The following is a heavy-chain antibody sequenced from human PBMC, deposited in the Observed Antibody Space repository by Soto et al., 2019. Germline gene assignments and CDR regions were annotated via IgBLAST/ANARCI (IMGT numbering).Heavy chain of an antibody. J-gene: IGHJ4*02. Sequence: GGSLRLSCAASGLTFSDYYMSWIRQAPGKGLEWVSYISSSGSTIYYADSVKGRFTISRDNAKNSLYLQMNSLRAEDTAVYYCARDLVAGKGYFDYWGQGTLVTVSS. CDR3: ARDLVAGKGYFDY. CDR2: ISSSGSTI. CDR1: GLTFSDYY. V-gene: IGHV3-11*01. D-gene: IGHD6-19*01.